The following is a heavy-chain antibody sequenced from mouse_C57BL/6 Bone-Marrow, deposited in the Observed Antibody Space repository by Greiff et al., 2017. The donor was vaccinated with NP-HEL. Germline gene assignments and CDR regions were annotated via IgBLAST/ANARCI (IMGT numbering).Heavy chain of an antibody. CDR2: LSSGGDYI. D-gene: IGHD2-3*01. CDR3: TRRYDGYLYYFDY. J-gene: IGHJ2*01. V-gene: IGHV5S21*01. Sequence: EVKLMESGEGLVKPGGSLKLSCAASGFTFSSYAMSWVRQTPEKRLEWVAYLSSGGDYIYYADTVKGRFTISSDNARNTLYLQMSSLKSEDTAMYYCTRRYDGYLYYFDYWGQGTTLTVSS. CDR1: GFTFSSYA.